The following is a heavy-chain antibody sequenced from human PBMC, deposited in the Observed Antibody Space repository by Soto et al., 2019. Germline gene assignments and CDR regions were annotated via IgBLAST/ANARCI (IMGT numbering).Heavy chain of an antibody. CDR3: AKVPQLWLTKYFDY. D-gene: IGHD5-18*01. Sequence: PGGSLRLSCAASGFTFISYAMSWVRQAPGKGLEWVSAISGSGGSTYYADSVKGRFTISRDNSKNTLYLQMNSLRAEDTAVYYCAKVPQLWLTKYFDYWGQGTLVTVSS. CDR2: ISGSGGST. V-gene: IGHV3-23*01. CDR1: GFTFISYA. J-gene: IGHJ4*02.